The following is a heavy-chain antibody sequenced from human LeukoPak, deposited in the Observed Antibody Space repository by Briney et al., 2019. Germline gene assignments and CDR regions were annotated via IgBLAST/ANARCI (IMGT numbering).Heavy chain of an antibody. CDR3: AREGDNWNDEDY. D-gene: IGHD1-1*01. V-gene: IGHV1-18*01. CDR1: GYTFTSCG. Sequence: ASVKVSCKASGYTFTSCGISWVRQAPGQGLEWMGWISAYNGNTNYAQKLQGRVTMTTDTSTGTAYMELRSLRSDDTAVYYCAREGDNWNDEDYWGQGTLVTVSS. CDR2: ISAYNGNT. J-gene: IGHJ4*02.